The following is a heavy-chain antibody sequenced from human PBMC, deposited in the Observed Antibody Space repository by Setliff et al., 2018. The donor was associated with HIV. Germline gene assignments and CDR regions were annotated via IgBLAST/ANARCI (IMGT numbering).Heavy chain of an antibody. CDR2: ITSTGSTI. J-gene: IGHJ4*02. CDR3: EVAGQ. D-gene: IGHD6-19*01. CDR1: GFTFSDCS. V-gene: IGHV3-48*01. Sequence: GGSLRLSCSASGFTFSDCSMNWVRQAPGKGLEWSSYITSTGSTIFYADSVKGRFTISRDNSKNTLFLQMNSLRPEDTAVYYCEVAGQWGQGTLVTVSS.